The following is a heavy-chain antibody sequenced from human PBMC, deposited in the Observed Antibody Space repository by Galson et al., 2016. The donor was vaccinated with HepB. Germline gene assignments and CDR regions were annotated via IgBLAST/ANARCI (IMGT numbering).Heavy chain of an antibody. Sequence: SLRLSCAASGFTFSSYTMTWVRQPPGKGLEWVASLSGGGGRTYYAGSVKGRFTISRDNSKNTLYLQMNSLRAEDKAVYYCAKKAVEQTAISDVKGFDYWGQGTLVTVSS. V-gene: IGHV3-23*01. J-gene: IGHJ4*02. CDR2: LSGGGGRT. D-gene: IGHD1/OR15-1a*01. CDR1: GFTFSSYT. CDR3: AKKAVEQTAISDVKGFDY.